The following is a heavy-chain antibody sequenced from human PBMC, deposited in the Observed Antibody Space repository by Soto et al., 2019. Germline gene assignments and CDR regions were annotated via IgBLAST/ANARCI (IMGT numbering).Heavy chain of an antibody. CDR1: GYSFTSYW. V-gene: IGHV5-51*01. D-gene: IGHD4-4*01. CDR3: ASALEADDYSNAFDI. CDR2: IYPGDSDT. J-gene: IGHJ3*02. Sequence: GESLKISCKGSGYSFTSYWIGWVRQMPGKGLEWMGIIYPGDSDTRYSPSFQGQVTISADKSISTAYLQWSSLKASDTAMYYCASALEADDYSNAFDIWGQGTMVTVSS.